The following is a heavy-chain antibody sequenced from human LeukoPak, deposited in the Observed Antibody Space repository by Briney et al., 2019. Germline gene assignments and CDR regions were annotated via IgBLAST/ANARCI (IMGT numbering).Heavy chain of an antibody. Sequence: SETLSLTCTVSGGSISSSSYYWGWIRQPPGKGLEWIGSIYYSRSTYYNPSLKSRVTISVDTSKNQFSLKLSSVTAADTAVYYCARVNDRVLLWFGELPHYFDYWGQGTLVTVSS. D-gene: IGHD3-10*01. CDR2: IYYSRST. J-gene: IGHJ4*02. CDR1: GGSISSSSYY. CDR3: ARVNDRVLLWFGELPHYFDY. V-gene: IGHV4-39*07.